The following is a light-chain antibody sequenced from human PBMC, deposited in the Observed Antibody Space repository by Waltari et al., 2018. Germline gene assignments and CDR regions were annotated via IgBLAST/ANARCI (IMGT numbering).Light chain of an antibody. CDR1: SCDVGRYKY. Sequence: QSPLTQPASVSGSPGQSITISCSGTSCDVGRYKYVSWFQQLPGKAPKLMIYDVNNRPSGVSTRFSGSKSGNTASLTISGLQAEDEADYYCSSYTADTTRVFGGGTKLTVL. J-gene: IGLJ3*02. CDR3: SSYTADTTRV. V-gene: IGLV2-14*03. CDR2: DVN.